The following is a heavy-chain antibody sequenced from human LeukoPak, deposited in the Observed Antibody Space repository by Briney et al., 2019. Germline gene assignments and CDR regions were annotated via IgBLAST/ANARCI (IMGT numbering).Heavy chain of an antibody. CDR2: ISGGGSST. J-gene: IGHJ4*02. V-gene: IGHV3-23*01. CDR3: AKAMYSSGWDDLDY. D-gene: IGHD6-19*01. CDR1: GFTFSSYA. Sequence: PGGSLRLSCAASGFTFSSYAMSWVRQAPGKGLEWASAISGGGSSTHYADSVKGRFTISRDNSKNTLYLQMNSLRAEDTAVYYCAKAMYSSGWDDLDYWGQGTLATVSS.